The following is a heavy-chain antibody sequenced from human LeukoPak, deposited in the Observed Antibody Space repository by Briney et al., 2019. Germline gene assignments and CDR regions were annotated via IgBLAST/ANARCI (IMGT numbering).Heavy chain of an antibody. CDR1: GFTFSNYG. CDR2: ISYDGSNK. CDR3: ARGFIVVPAANGYPWFDP. D-gene: IGHD2-2*01. J-gene: IGHJ5*02. Sequence: GRSLRLSCAASGFTFSNYGMHWVRQAPGKGLEWVAVISYDGSNKYYADSVKGRFTISRDNSKNTLYLQMNSLRAEDTAVYYCARGFIVVPAANGYPWFDPWGQGTLVTVSS. V-gene: IGHV3-30*19.